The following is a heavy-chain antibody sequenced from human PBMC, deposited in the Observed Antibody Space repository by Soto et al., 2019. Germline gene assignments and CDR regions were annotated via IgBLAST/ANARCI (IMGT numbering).Heavy chain of an antibody. CDR1: GYTFTGYY. D-gene: IGHD2-15*01. Sequence: ASVKVSCKASGYTFTGYYMHWVRQAPGQGLERMGWINPNSGGTNYAQKFQGWVTMTRDTSISTAYMELSRLRSDDTAVYYCARDEAYCSGGSCYHRGYFDYWGQGTLIAV. CDR3: ARDEAYCSGGSCYHRGYFDY. V-gene: IGHV1-2*04. CDR2: INPNSGGT. J-gene: IGHJ4*02.